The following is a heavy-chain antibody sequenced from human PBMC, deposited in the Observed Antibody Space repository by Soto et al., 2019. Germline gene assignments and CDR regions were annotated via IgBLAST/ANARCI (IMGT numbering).Heavy chain of an antibody. J-gene: IGHJ4*02. D-gene: IGHD2-21*01. CDR2: IYYRGST. Sequence: QVQLQESGPGLVKPSETLSLTCTVSGCSISSYYCSWILQPPWKGLEWFGYIYYRGSTNYNPSLKSRVTISVDTSKNQFSLKLSSVTAADTAVYYCARRWGGTFDYWGQGTLVTVSS. V-gene: IGHV4-59*01. CDR1: GCSISSYY. CDR3: ARRWGGTFDY.